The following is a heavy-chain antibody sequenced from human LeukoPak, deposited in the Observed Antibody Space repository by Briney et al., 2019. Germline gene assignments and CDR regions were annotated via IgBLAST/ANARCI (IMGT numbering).Heavy chain of an antibody. CDR1: GFTFSSNA. V-gene: IGHV3-23*01. Sequence: GGSLRLSCAASGFTFSSNAMSWVRQAPGKGLEWGSAISGSGGRTYYADSVKGRFTISRDNSKNTLYLQMNSLRAEDRAVYYCGKEQEAVEGPDDYWGQGTLVTVSS. CDR3: GKEQEAVEGPDDY. J-gene: IGHJ4*02. CDR2: ISGSGGRT. D-gene: IGHD4-23*01.